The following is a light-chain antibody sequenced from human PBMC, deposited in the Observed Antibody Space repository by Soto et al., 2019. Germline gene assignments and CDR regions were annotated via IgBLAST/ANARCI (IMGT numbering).Light chain of an antibody. Sequence: EIVLTQSPGTLSLSPGERATLSCRASQSVDSNYLAWYQQKPGQAPRLLIYGASSRATGIPDRFSGSGSGTGFTLTISRLEPEDFAVYFCQQYGTSPETFGQGTKVEIK. J-gene: IGKJ1*01. CDR2: GAS. CDR1: QSVDSNY. V-gene: IGKV3-20*01. CDR3: QQYGTSPET.